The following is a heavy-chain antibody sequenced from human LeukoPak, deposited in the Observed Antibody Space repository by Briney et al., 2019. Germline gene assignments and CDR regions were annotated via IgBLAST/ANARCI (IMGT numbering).Heavy chain of an antibody. CDR1: GYTFTSYG. V-gene: IGHV1-18*01. CDR3: ARRIPPTYYYDSSGYYSYYYYMDV. Sequence: ASVKVSCKASGYTFTSYGISWVRQAPGQGLEWMGWISAYNGNTNYAQKLQGRVTMTTDTSTSTAYMELRSLRSDDTAVYYCARRIPPTYYYDSSGYYSYYYYMDVWGKGTTVTVSS. J-gene: IGHJ6*03. CDR2: ISAYNGNT. D-gene: IGHD3-22*01.